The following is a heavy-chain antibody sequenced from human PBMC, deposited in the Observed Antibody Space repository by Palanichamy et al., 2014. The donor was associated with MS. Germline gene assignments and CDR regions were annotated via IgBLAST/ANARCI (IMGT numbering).Heavy chain of an antibody. CDR2: IYSTGST. CDR1: GGSISGSDSY. J-gene: IGHJ4*02. V-gene: IGHV4-39*07. D-gene: IGHD3-16*01. Sequence: QVQLQESGPGLVQPSGTLSLTCTVSGGSISGSDSYWGWIRQPPGKELEWIASIYSTGSTYYHTSLKRRVTISVDTSKDQFSLKMNSVTAADTALYYCGRDMSTSVDFWGQGTLVTVSS. CDR3: GRDMSTSVDF.